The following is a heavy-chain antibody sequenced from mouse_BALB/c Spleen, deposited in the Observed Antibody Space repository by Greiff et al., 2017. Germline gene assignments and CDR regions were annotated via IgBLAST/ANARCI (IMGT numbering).Heavy chain of an antibody. J-gene: IGHJ3*01. CDR2: ISSGGSYT. V-gene: IGHV5-9-3*01. Sequence: EVKLMESGGGLVKPGGSLKLSCAASGFTFSSYAMSWVRQTPEKRLEWVATISSGGSYTYYPDSVKGRFTISRDNAKNTLYLQMSSLRSEDTAMYYCARHATTATFAYWGQGTLVTVSA. D-gene: IGHD1-2*01. CDR1: GFTFSSYA. CDR3: ARHATTATFAY.